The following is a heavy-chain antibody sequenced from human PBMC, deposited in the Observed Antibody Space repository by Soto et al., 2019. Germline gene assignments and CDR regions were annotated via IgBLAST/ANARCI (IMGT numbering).Heavy chain of an antibody. J-gene: IGHJ6*02. CDR3: ARDPYHVLMVNAPNLYGMDV. V-gene: IGHV1-18*01. D-gene: IGHD2-8*01. CDR2: LGTYNGNT. Sequence: QVQLVQSGAEVKKPGASVKVSCKASGYTFTTYDISWARQAPVQGLEWMGRLGTYNGNTNYPQSLQGRLTMTTDTSTTTAYMELRSLRSDDTAVYYCARDPYHVLMVNAPNLYGMDVWGQGTTVTV. CDR1: GYTFTTYD.